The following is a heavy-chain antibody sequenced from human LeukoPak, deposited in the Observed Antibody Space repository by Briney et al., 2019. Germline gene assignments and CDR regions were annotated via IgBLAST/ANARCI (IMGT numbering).Heavy chain of an antibody. V-gene: IGHV4-39*07. CDR3: ARDAAYYYDSGGYNP. CDR1: GGSISSGSYY. Sequence: SETLSLTCTVSGGSISSGSYYWGWIRQPPGTGLEWIGSLYYTGSTYYNPSLKSRVTISVDTSKNQFSLKLSSVTAADTAVYYCARDAAYYYDSGGYNPWGQGTLVTVSS. CDR2: LYYTGST. D-gene: IGHD3-22*01. J-gene: IGHJ4*02.